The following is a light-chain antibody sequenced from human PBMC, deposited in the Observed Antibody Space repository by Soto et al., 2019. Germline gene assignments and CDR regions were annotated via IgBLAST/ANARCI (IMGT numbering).Light chain of an antibody. Sequence: DIQMTQSPSSLSASVGDRVTITCRASQSISSYLNWYQQKPGKAPKLLIYAASRLQSGVPSRFSGRGSGTDFTLTISSLQPEDFATYYCQQSYSTLWTFGQGTKVEIK. J-gene: IGKJ1*01. CDR1: QSISSY. V-gene: IGKV1-39*01. CDR3: QQSYSTLWT. CDR2: AAS.